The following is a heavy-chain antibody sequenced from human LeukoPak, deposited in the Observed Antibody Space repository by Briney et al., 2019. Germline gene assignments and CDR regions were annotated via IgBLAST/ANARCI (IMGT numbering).Heavy chain of an antibody. J-gene: IGHJ5*02. Sequence: SETLSLTCTVSGGSISSYYWSWIRQPPGKGLEWIGYIYYSGSTNYNPSLKSRVTISVDTSKNQFSLKLSSVTAADTAVYYCARTYSSGWLVWFDPWGQGTLVTVSS. CDR2: IYYSGST. D-gene: IGHD6-19*01. CDR1: GGSISSYY. V-gene: IGHV4-59*01. CDR3: ARTYSSGWLVWFDP.